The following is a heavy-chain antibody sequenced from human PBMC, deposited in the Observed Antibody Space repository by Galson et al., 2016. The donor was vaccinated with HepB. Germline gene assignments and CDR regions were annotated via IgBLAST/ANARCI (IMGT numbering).Heavy chain of an antibody. Sequence: TLSLTCTVSGGSISSGGYYWSWIRQYPGKGLEWIGYIYYSGSTSYNPSLKSRITISVDTSKNQFSLKLNSVTAADTAVYYCARLQTQRRAGSWLDPWGQGTLVIVSS. CDR1: GGSISSGGYY. V-gene: IGHV4-31*03. CDR2: IYYSGST. J-gene: IGHJ5*02. CDR3: ARLQTQRRAGSWLDP. D-gene: IGHD4-11*01.